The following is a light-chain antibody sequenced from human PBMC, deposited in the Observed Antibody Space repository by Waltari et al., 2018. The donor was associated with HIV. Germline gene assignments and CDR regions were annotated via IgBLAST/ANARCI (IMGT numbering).Light chain of an antibody. Sequence: QSALTQPRSVSGSPGQSVTIPCTGTSSDVGGYHYVSWYQHHPNKGPKLLIYEVNKRPSGVPDRFSGSKSGNTASLTISGLQAEDEADYYCCSYADTYFVLFGGRTKLTVL. CDR2: EVN. CDR3: CSYADTYFVL. V-gene: IGLV2-11*01. CDR1: SSDVGGYHY. J-gene: IGLJ2*01.